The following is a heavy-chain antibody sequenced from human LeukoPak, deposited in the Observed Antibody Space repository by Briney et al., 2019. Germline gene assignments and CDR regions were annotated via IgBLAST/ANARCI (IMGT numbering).Heavy chain of an antibody. Sequence: PGGSLRLSCAASGFTFSSYAMHWVRQAPGKGLEWVAVISYDGSFEDYADSVKGRFTISRDNAKNSLYLQMSSLRAEDMAVYYCARLYGSGIFDYWGQGTLVTVSS. D-gene: IGHD3-10*01. CDR1: GFTFSSYA. CDR2: ISYDGSFE. V-gene: IGHV3-30*04. J-gene: IGHJ4*02. CDR3: ARLYGSGIFDY.